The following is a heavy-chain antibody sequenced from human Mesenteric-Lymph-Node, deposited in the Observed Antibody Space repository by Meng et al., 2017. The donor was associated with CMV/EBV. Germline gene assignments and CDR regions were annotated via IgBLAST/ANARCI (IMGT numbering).Heavy chain of an antibody. V-gene: IGHV3-74*01. J-gene: IGHJ4*02. Sequence: GESLKISCAASGFTFSTYWMHWVRQAPGKGLVWVSRINRDGSVTGYADSVKGRFTISRDNAKNSLYLQMNSLRADDTAVYYCARAAGPFDYWGQGTPVTVSS. CDR2: INRDGSVT. CDR3: ARAAGPFDY. D-gene: IGHD6-13*01. CDR1: GFTFSTYW.